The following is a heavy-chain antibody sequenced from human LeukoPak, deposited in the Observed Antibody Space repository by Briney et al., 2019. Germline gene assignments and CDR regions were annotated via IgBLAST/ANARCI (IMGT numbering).Heavy chain of an antibody. V-gene: IGHV1-2*02. CDR3: ARGPVATTTGGFDY. J-gene: IGHJ4*02. D-gene: IGHD5-12*01. CDR1: GYTFTGYY. Sequence: ASVKVSCKASGYTFTGYYMHWVRQAPGQGLEWMGWINPNSGGTNYAQKFQGRVTMTRDTSTSTAYMELSRLRSDDTAVYYCARGPVATTTGGFDYWGQGTLVTVSS. CDR2: INPNSGGT.